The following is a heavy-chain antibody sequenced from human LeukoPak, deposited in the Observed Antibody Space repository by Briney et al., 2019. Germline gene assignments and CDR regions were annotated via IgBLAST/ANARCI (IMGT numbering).Heavy chain of an antibody. V-gene: IGHV1-2*02. J-gene: IGHJ3*01. CDR3: ARVGFERPRSSITVVRGVIRPNAFDL. Sequence: ASVKVSCKASGYTFTVYYMHWVRQSPGQGLEWMGRINPNSGDTKYAQNFQGRVTMTRDTSIDTAYMDLSSLRSDDTAVYYCARVGFERPRSSITVVRGVIRPNAFDLWGQGTMVTVSS. CDR2: INPNSGDT. D-gene: IGHD3-10*01. CDR1: GYTFTVYY.